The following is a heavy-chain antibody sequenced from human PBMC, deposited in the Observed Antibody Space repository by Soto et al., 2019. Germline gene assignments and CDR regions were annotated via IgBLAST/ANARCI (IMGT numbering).Heavy chain of an antibody. V-gene: IGHV1-69*13. CDR3: ARETGGRYYYYGMDV. CDR1: GGTFSSYA. CDR2: IIPIFGTA. D-gene: IGHD3-16*01. J-gene: IGHJ6*02. Sequence: GASVKVSCKASGGTFSSYAISWVRQAPGQGLEWMGGIIPIFGTANYAQKFKGRVTITADESTSTAYMELSSLGSEDTAVYYCARETGGRYYYYGMDVWGQGTTVTVSS.